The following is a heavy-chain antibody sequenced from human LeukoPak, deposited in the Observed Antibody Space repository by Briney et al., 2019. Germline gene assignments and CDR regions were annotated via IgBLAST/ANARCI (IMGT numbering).Heavy chain of an antibody. CDR2: IYHSGTT. J-gene: IGHJ6*02. CDR1: GGSISSGGYS. CDR3: ARAPLDFGGMDV. V-gene: IGHV4-30-2*01. D-gene: IGHD2-2*03. Sequence: PSETLSLTCAVSGGSISSGGYSWSWIRQPPGKGLEWIGYIYHSGTTYYNPSLKSRVTISVDRSKNQFSLKLSSVTAADTAVYYCARAPLDFGGMDVWGQGTTVTVSS.